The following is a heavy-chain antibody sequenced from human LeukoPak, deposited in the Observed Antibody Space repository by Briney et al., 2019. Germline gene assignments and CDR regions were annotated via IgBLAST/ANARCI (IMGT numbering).Heavy chain of an antibody. CDR3: AKPTTAYYFDY. D-gene: IGHD4-17*01. Sequence: GGSLSLSCAASGFTFSSYGMSWVRQAPGKGLEWVSAISGSGGSTYYADSVKGRFTISRDNSKNTLYLQMNSLRAEDTAVYYCAKPTTAYYFDYWGQGTLVTVSS. V-gene: IGHV3-23*01. CDR1: GFTFSSYG. J-gene: IGHJ4*02. CDR2: ISGSGGST.